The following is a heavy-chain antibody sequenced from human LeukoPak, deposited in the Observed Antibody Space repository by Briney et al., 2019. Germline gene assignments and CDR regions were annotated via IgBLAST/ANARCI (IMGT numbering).Heavy chain of an antibody. J-gene: IGHJ4*02. V-gene: IGHV3-7*04. CDR1: GFTFSRYW. Sequence: GGSLRLSCTASGFTFSRYWMTWVRQAPGKGLEWVANIKEGGSAKYYVDSMKGRFTISRDNAKNSLYLQINSLGAEDTAVYYCARDSPGYGGYSYWGQGTLVTVSS. D-gene: IGHD5-12*01. CDR2: IKEGGSAK. CDR3: ARDSPGYGGYSY.